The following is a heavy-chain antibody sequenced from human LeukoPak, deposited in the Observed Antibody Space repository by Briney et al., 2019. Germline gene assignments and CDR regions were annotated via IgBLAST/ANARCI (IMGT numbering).Heavy chain of an antibody. V-gene: IGHV3-23*01. CDR3: ATSAQWYFDL. J-gene: IGHJ2*01. CDR1: GFTFSSYA. Sequence: GSLRLSCAASGFTFSSYAMNWVRQAPGKGLEWVSAISGGGGNTYYADSVKGRFTISRDNSKNTLYLQMNSLRAEDTAVYYCATSAQWYFDLWGRGTLVTVSS. CDR2: ISGGGGNT.